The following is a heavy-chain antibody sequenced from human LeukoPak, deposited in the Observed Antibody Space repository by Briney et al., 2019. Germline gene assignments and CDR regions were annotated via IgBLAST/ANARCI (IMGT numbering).Heavy chain of an antibody. V-gene: IGHV3-30*03. CDR3: ARRRSVTAVDY. CDR2: ISYDGSNK. Sequence: GGSLRLSCAVSGFTFSNFGMPWVRQAPGKGLEWVAVISYDGSNKYYADSVKGRFTISRDNSKNTLYLQMNSLRAEDTAVYYCARRRSVTAVDYWGQGTLVTVSS. CDR1: GFTFSNFG. J-gene: IGHJ4*02. D-gene: IGHD2-21*02.